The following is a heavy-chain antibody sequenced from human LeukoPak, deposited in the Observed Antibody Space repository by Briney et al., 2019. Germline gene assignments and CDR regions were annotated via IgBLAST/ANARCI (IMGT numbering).Heavy chain of an antibody. Sequence: GGSLRLSCAASGSTVSSNYMSWVRQAPGKGPEWVSVIYSGGATHYADSVKGRFTISRDNSKNTLYLQMNSLRAEDTAVYYCARGVPSPFPDPFDHWGQGTLVTVSS. D-gene: IGHD2/OR15-2a*01. CDR1: GSTVSSNY. CDR2: IYSGGAT. V-gene: IGHV3-66*02. J-gene: IGHJ4*02. CDR3: ARGVPSPFPDPFDH.